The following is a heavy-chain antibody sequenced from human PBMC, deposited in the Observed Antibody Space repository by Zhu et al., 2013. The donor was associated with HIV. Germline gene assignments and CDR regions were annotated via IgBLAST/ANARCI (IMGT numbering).Heavy chain of an antibody. CDR3: ASRTVGCSGGSCYSPRYYYYYGMDV. CDR1: GGTFSNYA. Sequence: QVQLVQAGAEVKKPGSSVKVSCKASGGTFSNYAISWVRQAPGQGLEWMGGIIPIFGTTNYAQKFQGRVTITADESTSTAYTELSSLRSEDTAVYYCASRTVGCSGGSCYSPRYYYYYGMDVWGQGTTVTVSS. V-gene: IGHV1-69*01. D-gene: IGHD2-15*01. J-gene: IGHJ6*02. CDR2: IIPIFGTT.